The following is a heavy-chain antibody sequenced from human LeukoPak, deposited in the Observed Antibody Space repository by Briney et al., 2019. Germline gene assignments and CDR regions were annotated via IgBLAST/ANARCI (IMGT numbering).Heavy chain of an antibody. J-gene: IGHJ4*02. V-gene: IGHV4-30-4*01. CDR3: AREVIVPAFFDY. Sequence: SETLSLTCTVSGGSISSGDYYWSWIRQPPGKGLEWIGYIYYSGSTYYNPSLKSRVTISVDTSKNQSSLKLSSVTAADTAVYYCAREVIVPAFFDYWGQGTLVTVSS. CDR1: GGSISSGDYY. D-gene: IGHD2-2*01. CDR2: IYYSGST.